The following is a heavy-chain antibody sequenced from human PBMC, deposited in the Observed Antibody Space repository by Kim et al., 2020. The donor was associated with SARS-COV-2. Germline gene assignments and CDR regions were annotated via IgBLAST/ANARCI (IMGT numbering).Heavy chain of an antibody. CDR1: GFTFSSYA. CDR3: AKDPRIVVVPYYGMDV. Sequence: GGSLRLSCAASGFTFSSYAMSWVRQAPGKGLEWVSAISGSGGSTYYADSVKGRFTISRDNSKNTLYLQMNSLRAEDTAVYYCAKDPRIVVVPYYGMDVWGQGTTVTVSS. D-gene: IGHD2-2*01. J-gene: IGHJ6*02. V-gene: IGHV3-23*01. CDR2: ISGSGGST.